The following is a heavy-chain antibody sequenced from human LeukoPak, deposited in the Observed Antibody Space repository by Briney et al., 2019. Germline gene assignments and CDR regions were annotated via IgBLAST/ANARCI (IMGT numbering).Heavy chain of an antibody. D-gene: IGHD2-2*02. V-gene: IGHV4-34*01. CDR3: ARPPYCSSTSCYRAFNI. CDR1: GFTFGSYE. Sequence: GSLRLSCAASGFTFGSYEMNWVRQAPGKGLEWIGEINQSGSTYYNPSLKSRVTISVDPSKNQFSLKLNSVTAADTAVYYCARPPYCSSTSCYRAFNIWGQGTMVTVSP. J-gene: IGHJ3*02. CDR2: INQSGST.